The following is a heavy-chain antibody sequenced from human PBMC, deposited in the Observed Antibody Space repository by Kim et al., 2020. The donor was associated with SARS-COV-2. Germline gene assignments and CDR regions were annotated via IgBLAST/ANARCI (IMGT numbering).Heavy chain of an antibody. Sequence: PALKSRVTISVDTSKNQFSLKLSSVTAADTAVYYCARDLGSGSRNNWFDPWGQGTLVTVSS. J-gene: IGHJ5*02. D-gene: IGHD3-10*01. CDR3: ARDLGSGSRNNWFDP. V-gene: IGHV4-31*02.